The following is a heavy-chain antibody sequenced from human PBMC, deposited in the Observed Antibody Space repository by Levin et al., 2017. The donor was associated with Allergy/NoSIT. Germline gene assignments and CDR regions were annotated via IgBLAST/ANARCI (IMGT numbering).Heavy chain of an antibody. CDR1: GFTFSSYW. Sequence: GGSLRLSCAASGFTFSSYWMSWVRQAPGKGLEWVANIKQDGSEKYYVDSVKGRFTISRDNAKNSLYLQMNSLRAEDTAVYYCARVELGYCSSTSGYDFDYWGQGTLVTVSS. CDR3: ARVELGYCSSTSGYDFDY. CDR2: IKQDGSEK. D-gene: IGHD2-2*01. J-gene: IGHJ4*02. V-gene: IGHV3-7*01.